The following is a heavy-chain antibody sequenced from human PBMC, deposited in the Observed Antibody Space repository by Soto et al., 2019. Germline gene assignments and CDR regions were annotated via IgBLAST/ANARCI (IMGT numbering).Heavy chain of an antibody. J-gene: IGHJ1*01. CDR3: AHRLARGATGLYFQH. D-gene: IGHD3-9*01. Sequence: SGPTLGNPPQTLPLTCPLSGLSLSTSGVGVGWIRPPPGKALEWLALIYWDDDKRYSPSLKSRLTITKDTSKNQVVLTMTNMDPVDTSTYYCAHRLARGATGLYFQHWGQGTPVTVSS. CDR2: IYWDDDK. V-gene: IGHV2-5*02. CDR1: GLSLSTSGVG.